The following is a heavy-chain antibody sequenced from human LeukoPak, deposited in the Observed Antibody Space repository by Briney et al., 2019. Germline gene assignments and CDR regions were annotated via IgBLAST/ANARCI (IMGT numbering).Heavy chain of an antibody. CDR1: GFTFSNYG. J-gene: IGHJ4*02. CDR3: ATDRKVGTWDPRFDY. D-gene: IGHD4-23*01. V-gene: IGHV3-7*01. CDR2: IRQDGSEK. Sequence: GGSLRLSCAASGFTFSNYGMTWVRQAPGKGLEWVANIRQDGSEKSYVDSVKGRFTISRDNAKISLYLQMNSLRAEDTAVYYCATDRKVGTWDPRFDYWGQGTLVTVSS.